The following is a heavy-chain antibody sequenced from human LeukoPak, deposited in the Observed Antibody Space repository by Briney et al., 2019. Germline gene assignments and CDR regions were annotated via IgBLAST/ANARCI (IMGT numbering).Heavy chain of an antibody. J-gene: IGHJ6*03. D-gene: IGHD3-10*01. CDR2: IYYSGYT. CDR1: GGSISSYY. CDR3: ARTTMVRGTYYMDV. V-gene: IGHV4-59*01. Sequence: PPETLSLTCTVSGGSISSYYWSWIRQPPGKGLEWIGCIYYSGYTNYKSSLKSRVTISVDTSKNQFSLKLSSVTAADTAVYYCARTTMVRGTYYMDVWGKGTTVTVSS.